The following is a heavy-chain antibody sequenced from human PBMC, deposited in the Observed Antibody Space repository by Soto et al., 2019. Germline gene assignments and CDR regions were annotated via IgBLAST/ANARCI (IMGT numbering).Heavy chain of an antibody. CDR1: GFTFSSYG. J-gene: IGHJ4*02. D-gene: IGHD3-10*01. V-gene: IGHV3-30*03. Sequence: QVQLVESGGGVVQPGRSLRLSCAASGFTFSSYGMHWVRQAPGKGLEWVAVISYDGSNKYYADSVKGRFTISRDNSKNTLYLQMNSLRAEDTAVYYCGPDNYGSGSYLAYWGQGTLVTVSS. CDR2: ISYDGSNK. CDR3: GPDNYGSGSYLAY.